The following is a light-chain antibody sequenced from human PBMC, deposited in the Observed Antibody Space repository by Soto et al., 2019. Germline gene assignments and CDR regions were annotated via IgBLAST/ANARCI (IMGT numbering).Light chain of an antibody. Sequence: EIVLTQSPGTLSLSPGERATLSCRDSQSLTSSYLAWYQQKPGQAPRLLIYGASSRATGIPDRFSGSGAGTDFTLTISRLEPEDFAVYYCQHYESSPPSYTFGQGTKLEIK. V-gene: IGKV3-20*01. CDR3: QHYESSPPSYT. CDR2: GAS. J-gene: IGKJ2*01. CDR1: QSLTSSY.